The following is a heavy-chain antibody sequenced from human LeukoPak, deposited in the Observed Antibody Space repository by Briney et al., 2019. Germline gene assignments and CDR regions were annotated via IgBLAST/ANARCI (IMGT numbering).Heavy chain of an antibody. V-gene: IGHV4-30-2*01. Sequence: PSETLSLTCTVSGDSISSGDYSWSWFRQHSGKGLEWFGYIFHTGSSYYNPSLRSRVTISVDRSRNQFSLRLTSVTAADTAVYYCARELWFVNAPGSWLDPWGQGTLVTVSS. CDR1: GDSISSGDYS. J-gene: IGHJ5*02. CDR3: ARELWFVNAPGSWLDP. CDR2: IFHTGSS. D-gene: IGHD3-10*01.